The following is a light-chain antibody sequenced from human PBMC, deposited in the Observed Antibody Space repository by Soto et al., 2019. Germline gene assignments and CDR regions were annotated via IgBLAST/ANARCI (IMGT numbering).Light chain of an antibody. CDR2: EVS. CDR1: SSDVGGYDL. CDR3: SSYTSSRGV. V-gene: IGLV2-14*02. J-gene: IGLJ2*01. Sequence: QSALTQPASVSGSPGQSITISCTGTSSDVGGYDLVSWYQQHPGKAPKLMIYEVSNRPSGVSNRFSGSKSGNTASLTISGLQAEDEADYYCSSYTSSRGVFGGGTKLTVL.